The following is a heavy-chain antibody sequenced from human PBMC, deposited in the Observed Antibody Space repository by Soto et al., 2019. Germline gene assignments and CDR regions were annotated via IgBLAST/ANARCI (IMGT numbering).Heavy chain of an antibody. Sequence: ASVKVSCKASGYTFTSYAISSVRQATGQGLEWMGWMSGYNGDTKYAQRLQGRVTMTTDTSTSTTYMELRSLRSDDTAVYYCARGGSATYSFDYWGQGTLVTVSS. V-gene: IGHV1-18*01. J-gene: IGHJ4*02. CDR3: ARGGSATYSFDY. CDR2: MSGYNGDT. CDR1: GYTFTSYA. D-gene: IGHD3-10*01.